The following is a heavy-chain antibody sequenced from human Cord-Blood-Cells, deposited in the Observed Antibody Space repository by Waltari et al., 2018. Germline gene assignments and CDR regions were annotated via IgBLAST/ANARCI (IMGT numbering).Heavy chain of an antibody. CDR2: FDPEDGET. J-gene: IGHJ3*02. V-gene: IGHV1-24*01. CDR1: GYTLTELS. D-gene: IGHD3-10*01. CDR3: ATGPTWLGDDAFDI. Sequence: QVQLVQSGAEVKKPGASVMVSCQVSGYTLTELSMPWVRQAPGQGLEWMGGFDPEDGETIYAQKFQGGVTMTEDTSTDTAYMELSSLRSEDTAVYYCATGPTWLGDDAFDIWGQGTMVTVSS.